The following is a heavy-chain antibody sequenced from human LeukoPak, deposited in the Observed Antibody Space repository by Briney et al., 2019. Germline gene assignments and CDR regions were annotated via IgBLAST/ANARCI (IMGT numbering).Heavy chain of an antibody. CDR2: ISSSSSTI. CDR3: ARDPRLEWLLPYYYYYYMDV. V-gene: IGHV3-48*01. CDR1: GFTFSTYT. D-gene: IGHD3-3*01. Sequence: GGSLRLSCAASGFTFSTYTMNWVRQAPGKGLEWVSYISSSSSTIYYGDSVKGRFTVSRDNAKNSLYLQMNSLRAEDTAVYYCARDPRLEWLLPYYYYYYMDVWGKGTTVTVSS. J-gene: IGHJ6*03.